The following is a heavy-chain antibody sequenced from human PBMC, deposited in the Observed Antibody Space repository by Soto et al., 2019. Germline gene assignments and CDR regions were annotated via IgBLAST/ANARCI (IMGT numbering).Heavy chain of an antibody. J-gene: IGHJ4*02. Sequence: SETLSLTCTVSGGSISSSSYYWGWIRQPPGKGLEWIGSIYYSGSTYYNPSLKSRVTISVDTSKNQFSLKLSSVTAADTAVYYCAKRAFGIVVVPAARHFDYWGQGTLVTVSS. CDR1: GGSISSSSYY. D-gene: IGHD2-2*01. CDR2: IYYSGST. CDR3: AKRAFGIVVVPAARHFDY. V-gene: IGHV4-39*01.